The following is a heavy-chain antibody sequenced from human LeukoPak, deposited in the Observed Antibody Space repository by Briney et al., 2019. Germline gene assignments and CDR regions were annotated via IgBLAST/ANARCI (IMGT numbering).Heavy chain of an antibody. CDR1: GGSFSGYY. CDR2: INHSGST. V-gene: IGHV4-34*01. J-gene: IGHJ5*02. Sequence: SETLSLTCAVYGGSFSGYYWSWIRQPPGKGLEWIGEINHSGSTNYNPSLKSRVTISVDTSKNQFSLKLSSVTAADTAVYYCARGPLVLAPWWFGEPEKMKYNWFDPWGQGTLVTVSS. CDR3: ARGPLVLAPWWFGEPEKMKYNWFDP. D-gene: IGHD3-10*01.